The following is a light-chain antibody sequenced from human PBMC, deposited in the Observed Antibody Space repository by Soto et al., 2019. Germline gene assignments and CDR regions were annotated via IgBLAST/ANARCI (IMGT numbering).Light chain of an antibody. J-gene: IGKJ3*01. Sequence: IVLTQSPGTLSLSPGERATLSCMASQSVSSSYLAGYQQKPGQAPRLLIYGASSRATGIPDRFSGSGSGTDFTLTISRLEPEDFAVYYCQQYGSSPLFTFGPGTKVDIK. V-gene: IGKV3-20*01. CDR2: GAS. CDR1: QSVSSSY. CDR3: QQYGSSPLFT.